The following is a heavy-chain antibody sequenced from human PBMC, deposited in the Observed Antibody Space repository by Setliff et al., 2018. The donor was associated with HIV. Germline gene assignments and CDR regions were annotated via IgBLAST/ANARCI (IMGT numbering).Heavy chain of an antibody. Sequence: ASVKVSCKASGYTFTGYYMHWVRQAPGQGLEWMGWINPNSGGTTYAQKFQGRVTMTRDTSISTAYMEVSRLRSDDTAVYYCARSIVPVASGYYYFEYWGQGTLVTVSS. CDR2: INPNSGGT. CDR3: ARSIVPVASGYYYFEY. J-gene: IGHJ4*02. CDR1: GYTFTGYY. D-gene: IGHD3-3*01. V-gene: IGHV1-2*02.